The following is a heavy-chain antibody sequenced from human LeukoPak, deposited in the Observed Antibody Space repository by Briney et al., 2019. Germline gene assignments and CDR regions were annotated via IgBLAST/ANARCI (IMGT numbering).Heavy chain of an antibody. V-gene: IGHV4-30-4*01. J-gene: IGHJ5*02. CDR1: GGSISSGDYY. CDR2: MYYSGST. CDR3: ARPYYYDSRIDP. D-gene: IGHD3-22*01. Sequence: PSETLSLTCTVSGGSISSGDYYWSWICQPPGKGLEWIAYMYYSGSTYYNPSLKSRVTMSADTSKNQLSPKLSSVTAADTAVYYCARPYYYDSRIDPWGQGILVTVSS.